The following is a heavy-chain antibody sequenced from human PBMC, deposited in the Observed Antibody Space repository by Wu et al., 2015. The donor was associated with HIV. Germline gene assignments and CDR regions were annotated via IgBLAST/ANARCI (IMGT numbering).Heavy chain of an antibody. Sequence: QVQLVQSRAGVKKPGASVKVSCKASGYTFTSYAISWVRQAPGQGLVWMGRIIPGLETTYYTQNFQGRVTFTADEFTGTAYMELNSLRSEDTAVYYCAREPPRRPPQSTETLTIWISWGQGTRGHRLL. CDR2: IIPGLETT. D-gene: IGHD3-9*01. J-gene: IGHJ4*02. CDR1: GYTFTSYA. V-gene: IGHV1-69*18. CDR3: AREPPRRPPQSTETLTIWIS.